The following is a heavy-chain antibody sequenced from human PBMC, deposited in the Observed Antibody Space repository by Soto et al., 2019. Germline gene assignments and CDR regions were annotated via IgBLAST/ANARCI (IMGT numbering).Heavy chain of an antibody. Sequence: LRLSCAASGFTFSDYYMSWIRQAPGKGLEWVSYISSSGSTIYYADSVKGRFTISRDNAKNSLYLQMNSLRAEDTAVYYCARADYYDSSGYDLFDYWGQGTLVTVS. CDR3: ARADYYDSSGYDLFDY. V-gene: IGHV3-11*01. J-gene: IGHJ4*02. CDR2: ISSSGSTI. D-gene: IGHD3-22*01. CDR1: GFTFSDYY.